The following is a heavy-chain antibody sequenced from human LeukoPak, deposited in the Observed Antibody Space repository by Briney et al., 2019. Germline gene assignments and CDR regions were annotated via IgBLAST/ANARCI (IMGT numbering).Heavy chain of an antibody. CDR3: ARHPGWYYASGPGGYFDY. J-gene: IGHJ4*02. Sequence: SETLSLTCTVSGGSISSRSYYWGWIRQPPGKGLEWIGSIYYSGSTYYNPSLKSRVTISVDTSKNQFSLKLSSVTAADTAVYYCARHPGWYYASGPGGYFDYWGQGTLVTVSS. CDR1: GGSISSRSYY. CDR2: IYYSGST. D-gene: IGHD3-10*01. V-gene: IGHV4-39*01.